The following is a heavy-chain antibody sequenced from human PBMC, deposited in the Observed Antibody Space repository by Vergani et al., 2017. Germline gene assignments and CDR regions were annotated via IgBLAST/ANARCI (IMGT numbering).Heavy chain of an antibody. CDR1: GFTFSKYD. Sequence: QVQLVESGGGVVQRGGSLRLSCATSGFTFSKYDMQWIRQGPGKGLEFVAFIQFDGSNQYYADSVKGRFTLSRDFTKNTLYLQMNSLRTDDTATYYCAKHFRGWGIDYWGQGTQVIVSS. CDR3: AKHFRGWGIDY. V-gene: IGHV3-30*02. J-gene: IGHJ4*02. D-gene: IGHD3-16*01. CDR2: IQFDGSNQ.